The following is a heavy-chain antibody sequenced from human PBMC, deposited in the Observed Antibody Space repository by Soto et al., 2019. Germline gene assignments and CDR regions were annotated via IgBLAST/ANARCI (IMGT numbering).Heavy chain of an antibody. D-gene: IGHD4-17*01. CDR2: MNPNSGNT. J-gene: IGHJ4*01. CDR3: ARGEAGDYAG. Sequence: ASVKVSCKASGYSFTGYDINWVRQPTGQGLEWMGWMNPNSGNTGYAQKFQGRVTMTRDTSLSTAYMELSSLRSDDTAVYYCARGEAGDYAGWSQGTLVTVSS. CDR1: GYSFTGYD. V-gene: IGHV1-8*01.